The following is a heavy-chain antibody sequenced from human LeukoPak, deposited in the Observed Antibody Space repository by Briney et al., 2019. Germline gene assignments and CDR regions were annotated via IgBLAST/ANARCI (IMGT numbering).Heavy chain of an antibody. D-gene: IGHD6-13*01. CDR1: GGSFSGYY. CDR3: ASFPSIAAAGWFDY. V-gene: IGHV4-34*01. CDR2: INRSGST. Sequence: PSETLSLTCAVYGGSFSGYYWSWIRQPPGKGLEWIGEINRSGSTNYNPSLKSRVTISVDTSKNQFSLKLSSVTAADTAVYYCASFPSIAAAGWFDYWGQGTLVTVSS. J-gene: IGHJ4*02.